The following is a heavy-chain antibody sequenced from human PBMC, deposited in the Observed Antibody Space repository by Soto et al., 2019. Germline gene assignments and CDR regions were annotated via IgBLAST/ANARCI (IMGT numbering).Heavy chain of an antibody. J-gene: IGHJ4*02. CDR2: VNPNNGDT. CDR1: GYTFSNYD. Sequence: ASVKVSCKASGYTFSNYDMNWVRQATGQGPEWIGWVNPNNGDTGYAQKFQGRVTLTTDISTTTAYMELTGLRSEDTAIYYCAKVSRKGSAIDFDYWGQGTLVPVSS. V-gene: IGHV1-8*01. CDR3: AKVSRKGSAIDFDY. D-gene: IGHD3-10*01.